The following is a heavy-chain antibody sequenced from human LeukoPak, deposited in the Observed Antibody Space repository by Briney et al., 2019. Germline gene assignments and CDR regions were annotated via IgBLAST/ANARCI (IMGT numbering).Heavy chain of an antibody. CDR2: IDYSGTT. D-gene: IGHD3-10*01. V-gene: IGHV4-59*01. J-gene: IGHJ5*02. CDR1: GGSISSYY. CDR3: ARDNALASGKYWFDL. Sequence: SETLSLTCTVSGGSISSYYWTWMRQPPGKGLEWIGYIDYSGTTNYNPSLKSRVTISVDTSKNQFSLKLSSVTAADTAVYYCARDNALASGKYWFDLWGQGTLVTVSS.